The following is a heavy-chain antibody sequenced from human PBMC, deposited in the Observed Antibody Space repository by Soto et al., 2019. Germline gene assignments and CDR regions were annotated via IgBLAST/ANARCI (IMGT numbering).Heavy chain of an antibody. CDR3: ARDYSSSWPSFDY. J-gene: IGHJ4*02. Sequence: SETLSLTCTVSGGSISSSSYYWGWIRQPPGKGLEWIGSIYYSGSTYYNPSLKSRVTMSVDTSKNQFSLKLSSVTAADTAVYYCARDYSSSWPSFDYWGQGTLVTV. CDR1: GGSISSSSYY. CDR2: IYYSGST. D-gene: IGHD6-13*01. V-gene: IGHV4-39*07.